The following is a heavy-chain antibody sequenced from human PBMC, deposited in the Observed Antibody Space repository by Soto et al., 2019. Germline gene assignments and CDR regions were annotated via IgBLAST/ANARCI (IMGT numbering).Heavy chain of an antibody. V-gene: IGHV3-30*18. CDR1: GFTFSSYG. Sequence: PGGSLRLSCAASGFTFSSYGMHWVRQAPGKGLEWVAVISYDGSNKYYADSVKGRFTISRDNSKNTLYLQMNSLRAEDTAVYYCAKDHPVDYSNSSLDYWGQGTPGHRLL. J-gene: IGHJ4*02. D-gene: IGHD4-4*01. CDR3: AKDHPVDYSNSSLDY. CDR2: ISYDGSNK.